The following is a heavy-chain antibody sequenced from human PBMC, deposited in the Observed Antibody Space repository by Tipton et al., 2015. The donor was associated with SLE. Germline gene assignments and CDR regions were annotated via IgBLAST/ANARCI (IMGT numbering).Heavy chain of an antibody. V-gene: IGHV4-39*07. CDR1: GGSISSSNYY. Sequence: LRLSCTVSGGSISSSNYYWGWIRQPPGKGLEWIGSIYYSGSTYYNPSLKSRVTISVDTSKNQFSLKLSSVTAADTAVYYCARRWAGSGPHYGMDVWGQGTTVTVSS. CDR3: ARRWAGSGPHYGMDV. CDR2: IYYSGST. D-gene: IGHD3-10*01. J-gene: IGHJ6*02.